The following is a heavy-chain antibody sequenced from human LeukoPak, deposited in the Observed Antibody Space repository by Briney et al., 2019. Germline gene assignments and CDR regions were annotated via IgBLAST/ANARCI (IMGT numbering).Heavy chain of an antibody. Sequence: PGGSLRLSCAASGFTFDDYAMHWVRQAPGKGLEWVSGISWNSGSIGYADSVKGRFTISRDNAKNSLYLQMNSLRAEDTALYYCAKAGAMIVVVSHYFFDYWGQGTLVTVSS. CDR2: ISWNSGSI. D-gene: IGHD3-22*01. CDR1: GFTFDDYA. J-gene: IGHJ4*02. CDR3: AKAGAMIVVVSHYFFDY. V-gene: IGHV3-9*01.